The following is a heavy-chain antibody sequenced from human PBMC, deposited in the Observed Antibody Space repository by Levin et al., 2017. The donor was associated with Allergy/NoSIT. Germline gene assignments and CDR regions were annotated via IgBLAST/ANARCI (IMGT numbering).Heavy chain of an antibody. CDR1: GVSISRGGYF. J-gene: IGHJ6*03. CDR2: IFYTGNT. Sequence: SETLSLTCTVSGVSISRGGYFWSWIRQHPGKGLEWIGYIFYTGNTYDNASLRSRLTLSVDTSKNQFSLKLNSVTAADTAVYYCARGPVRNYYMDVWGKGTTVTVSS. V-gene: IGHV4-31*03. D-gene: IGHD3-10*01. CDR3: ARGPVRNYYMDV.